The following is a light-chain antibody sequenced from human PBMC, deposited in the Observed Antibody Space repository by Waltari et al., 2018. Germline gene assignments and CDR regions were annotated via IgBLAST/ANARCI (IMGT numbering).Light chain of an antibody. CDR1: QKVGRS. V-gene: IGKV3-20*01. Sequence: EIVLTQSPGTLSLSPGERATLSCRASQKVGRSLAWYQQKPGQPPRLLIYATSNRATGIPDRFSGGGSGADFSLTINRLEPEDVAVYYGQHYVSLPGTFGQGTKVEMK. CDR2: ATS. CDR3: QHYVSLPGT. J-gene: IGKJ1*01.